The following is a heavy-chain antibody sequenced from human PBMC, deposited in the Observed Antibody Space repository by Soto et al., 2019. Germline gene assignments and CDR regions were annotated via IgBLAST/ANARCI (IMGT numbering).Heavy chain of an antibody. J-gene: IGHJ6*02. Sequence: ASVKVSCKASGYTFTSYYMHWVRQAPGQGLEWMGIINPSGGSTSYAQKFQGRVTMTRDTSTSTVYMELSSLRSEDTAVYYCARAKGVVVPAAIRGYYYYGMDVWGQGTTVTVSS. CDR1: GYTFTSYY. D-gene: IGHD2-2*01. CDR3: ARAKGVVVPAAIRGYYYYGMDV. CDR2: INPSGGST. V-gene: IGHV1-46*01.